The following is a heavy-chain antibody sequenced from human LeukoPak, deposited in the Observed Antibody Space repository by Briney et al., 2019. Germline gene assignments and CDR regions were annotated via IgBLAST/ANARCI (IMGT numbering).Heavy chain of an antibody. D-gene: IGHD2-8*01. CDR1: GFSLSTRGVR. Sequence: SGPTLVNPTQTLTLTCTFSGFSLSTRGVRVGWIRQPPGKALEWLALIYWNDGKRYRSSLRTRLTITKDTSKHQVVLTMTNTESGETTPYYCAHSPLIGAAPTNNFFDSWGQGTLVTVSS. CDR3: AHSPLIGAAPTNNFFDS. CDR2: IYWNDGK. V-gene: IGHV2-5*01. J-gene: IGHJ4*02.